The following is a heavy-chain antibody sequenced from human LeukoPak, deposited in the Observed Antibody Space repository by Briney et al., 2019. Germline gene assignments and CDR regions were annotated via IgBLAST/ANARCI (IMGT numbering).Heavy chain of an antibody. CDR1: GYSFTSYW. Sequence: GESLKISCKGSGYSFTSYWIGWVRQMPGKGLEWMGIIYPGDSDTRYSPSFQGQVTISADKSISTAYLQWSSLKASDTAMYYCASRYSSSWYTPDAFDIWGQGTMVTVSS. CDR2: IYPGDSDT. D-gene: IGHD6-13*01. J-gene: IGHJ3*02. V-gene: IGHV5-51*01. CDR3: ASRYSSSWYTPDAFDI.